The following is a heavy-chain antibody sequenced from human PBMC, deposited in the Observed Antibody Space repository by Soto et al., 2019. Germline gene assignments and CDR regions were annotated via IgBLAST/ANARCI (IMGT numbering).Heavy chain of an antibody. V-gene: IGHV1-2*04. D-gene: IGHD1-26*01. J-gene: IGHJ3*02. CDR2: INPNSGGT. Sequence: ASVKVSCKASGYTFTGYYMHWVRQAPGQGLEWMGWINPNSGGTNYAQKFQGWVTMTRDTSISTAYMELSRLRSDDTAVYYCARDPSPFSRGAFDIWGQGTMVTVSS. CDR1: GYTFTGYY. CDR3: ARDPSPFSRGAFDI.